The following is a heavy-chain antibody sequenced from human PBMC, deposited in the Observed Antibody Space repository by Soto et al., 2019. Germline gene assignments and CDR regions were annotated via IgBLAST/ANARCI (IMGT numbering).Heavy chain of an antibody. J-gene: IGHJ4*02. D-gene: IGHD4-17*01. CDR3: ARESEYGDSTIVDY. CDR2: IYTSGST. CDR1: GGSISSYY. Sequence: SETLSLTCTVSGGSISSYYWSWIRQPAGKGLGWIGRIYTSGSTNYNPSLKSRVTMSVXTXXXXFXLXLXXXTAAXTAVYYCARESEYGDSTIVDYWGQGTLVTVSS. V-gene: IGHV4-4*07.